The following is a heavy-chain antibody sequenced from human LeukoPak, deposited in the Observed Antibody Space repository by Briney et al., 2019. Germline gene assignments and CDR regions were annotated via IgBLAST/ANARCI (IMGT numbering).Heavy chain of an antibody. CDR2: IFTSGTT. Sequence: SETLSLTCTVSGDSISRYYWNWIRQPAGKGLEWIGRIFTSGTTNYTPSLKSRVTMSVDTSKNQFSLNLSSVTAADTAVYYCARETSTTWPPRYFQHWGQGTLVAVSS. CDR1: GDSISRYY. V-gene: IGHV4-4*07. CDR3: ARETSTTWPPRYFQH. J-gene: IGHJ1*01. D-gene: IGHD1-14*01.